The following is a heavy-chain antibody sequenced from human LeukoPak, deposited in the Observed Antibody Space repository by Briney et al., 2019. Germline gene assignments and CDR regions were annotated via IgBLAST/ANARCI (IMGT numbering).Heavy chain of an antibody. CDR1: GGSIRSYY. CDR2: IYNSEST. Sequence: SETLSLTCTVSGGSIRSYYWSWIRQPAGKGLEWIGRIYNSESTNYNPSLKSRLTMSVDPSKNQLSLKLSSVTAADTAVYYCATALHYYDSSGTGGYWGQGTLVTVSS. D-gene: IGHD3-22*01. V-gene: IGHV4-4*07. J-gene: IGHJ4*02. CDR3: ATALHYYDSSGTGGY.